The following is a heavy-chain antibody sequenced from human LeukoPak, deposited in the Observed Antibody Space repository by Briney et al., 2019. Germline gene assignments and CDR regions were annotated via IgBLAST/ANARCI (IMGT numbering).Heavy chain of an antibody. J-gene: IGHJ4*02. Sequence: QPGGYLRLSCAASGFTFRSYWMSWDRQAPGKGLKWVANIKQDGNEKYYVDSVKGRFTISRDNAKNSLYLQMNSLRAEDTAVYYCARGPEGFDYWGQGTLVTVSS. V-gene: IGHV3-7*05. D-gene: IGHD1-14*01. CDR1: GFTFRSYW. CDR3: ARGPEGFDY. CDR2: IKQDGNEK.